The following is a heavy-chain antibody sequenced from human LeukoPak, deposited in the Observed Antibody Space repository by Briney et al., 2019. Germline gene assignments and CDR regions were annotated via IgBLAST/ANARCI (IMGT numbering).Heavy chain of an antibody. CDR3: AREVWAVAGMGAFDY. Sequence: GGSLRLSCAASGFTFNYYAMSWVRQAPGKGLEWVSTISDSGDSTYYADSVRGRFTISRDNSKNTLYLQMNSLRAEDTAVYYCAREVWAVAGMGAFDYWGQGTLVTVSS. J-gene: IGHJ4*02. CDR2: ISDSGDST. CDR1: GFTFNYYA. V-gene: IGHV3-23*01. D-gene: IGHD6-19*01.